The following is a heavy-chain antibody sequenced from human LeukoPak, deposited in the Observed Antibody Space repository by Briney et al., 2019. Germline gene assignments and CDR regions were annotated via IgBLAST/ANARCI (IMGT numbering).Heavy chain of an antibody. V-gene: IGHV3-23*01. CDR3: AKGVSSWYPPHFDY. D-gene: IGHD6-13*01. J-gene: IGHJ4*02. Sequence: GGSLRLSCAASGFTFSSYAMNWVRQAPGKGLEWVSAISGSGGSAYYADSVKGRFTISRDNPKNTLYLQMNSLRAEDTAVYYCAKGVSSWYPPHFDYWGQGTLITVSS. CDR2: ISGSGGSA. CDR1: GFTFSSYA.